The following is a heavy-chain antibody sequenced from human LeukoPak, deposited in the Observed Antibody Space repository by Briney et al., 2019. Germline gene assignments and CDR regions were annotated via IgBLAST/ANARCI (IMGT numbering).Heavy chain of an antibody. V-gene: IGHV4-59*01. D-gene: IGHD6-13*01. CDR2: IYYSGST. Sequence: SETLSLTCAVYGGSFSSYYWSWIRQPPGKGLEWIGYIYYSGSTNYNPSLKSRVTISVETSKNEFSLKLRSVTAADTAVYYCARVTGYRIEDYFDYWGQGTLVTVSS. CDR3: ARVTGYRIEDYFDY. J-gene: IGHJ4*02. CDR1: GGSFSSYY.